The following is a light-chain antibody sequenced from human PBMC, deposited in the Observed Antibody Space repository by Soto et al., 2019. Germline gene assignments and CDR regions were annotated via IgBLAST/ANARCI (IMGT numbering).Light chain of an antibody. CDR2: STS. CDR3: QQSYSMPRT. V-gene: IGKV1-39*01. Sequence: DIQITQSPSSLSASVGDRIIITCRASQTISYYLNWYQHQPGKAPKLLIYSTSSLQSGVPSRFSGSGSGTDFTLTLSSLQPEDFATYYCQQSYSMPRTFGQGTKADIK. J-gene: IGKJ2*02. CDR1: QTISYY.